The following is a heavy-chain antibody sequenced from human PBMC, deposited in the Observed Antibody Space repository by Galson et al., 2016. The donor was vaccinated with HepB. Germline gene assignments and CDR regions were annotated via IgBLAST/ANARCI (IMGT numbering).Heavy chain of an antibody. CDR1: GGTLNNYA. D-gene: IGHD3-16*01. J-gene: IGHJ2*01. CDR3: ARGRGNFWYFDL. V-gene: IGHV1-69*06. Sequence: SVKVSCKASGGTLNNYAFSWTRQAPGQGLEWMGGIIPDFGTPTHAQKFQGRLTISADRSTSTADMELNSLTAEGTAVYYCARGRGNFWYFDLWGRGTLVTFSS. CDR2: IIPDFGTP.